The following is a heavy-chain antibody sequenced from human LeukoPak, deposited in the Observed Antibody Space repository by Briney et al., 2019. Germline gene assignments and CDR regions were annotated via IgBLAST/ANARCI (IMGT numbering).Heavy chain of an antibody. J-gene: IGHJ6*02. D-gene: IGHD3-10*01. CDR2: IWYDGSNK. CDR3: ARDSRFGSGSHAYYYYGMDV. V-gene: IGHV3-33*01. CDR1: GFTFSSYG. Sequence: PGGSLRLSCAASGFTFSSYGMHWVRQAPGKGLEWVAVIWYDGSNKYYADSVKGRFTISRDNSKNTLYLQMNSLRAEDTAVYHCARDSRFGSGSHAYYYYGMDVWGQGTTVTVSS.